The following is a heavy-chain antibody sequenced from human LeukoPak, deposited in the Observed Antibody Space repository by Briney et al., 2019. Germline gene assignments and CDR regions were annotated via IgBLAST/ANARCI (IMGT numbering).Heavy chain of an antibody. J-gene: IGHJ6*02. D-gene: IGHD1-1*01. CDR3: ATYTNWVTGDV. V-gene: IGHV3-7*01. Sequence: GGSLRLSCAASGFTFSKSWMSWVRQAPGQGLEWVAAIQDDGSVKDYVDSVKGRFTISRDNAKNSLYLQMNSLRAEDTAVYYCATYTNWVTGDVWGQGTTVSVSS. CDR2: IQDDGSVK. CDR1: GFTFSKSW.